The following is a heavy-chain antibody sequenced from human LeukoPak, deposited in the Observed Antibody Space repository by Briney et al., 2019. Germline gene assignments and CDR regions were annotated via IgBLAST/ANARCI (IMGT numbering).Heavy chain of an antibody. V-gene: IGHV3-23*01. CDR1: GFTFSSYA. J-gene: IGHJ6*02. Sequence: PGGSLKLSCAASGFTFSSYAMSWVRQAPGKGLEWVSAISGSGGSTYYADSVKGRFTISRDNSKNTLYLQMNSLRAEDTAVYYCASTGYDYYYYYGMDVWGQGTTVTVSS. CDR3: ASTGYDYYYYYGMDV. D-gene: IGHD3-9*01. CDR2: ISGSGGST.